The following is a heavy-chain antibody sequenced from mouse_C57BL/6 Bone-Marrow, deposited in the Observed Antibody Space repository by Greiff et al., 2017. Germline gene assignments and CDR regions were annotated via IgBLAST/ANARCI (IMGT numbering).Heavy chain of an antibody. CDR3: ARGRTGTRVDYAMDY. V-gene: IGHV1-61*01. D-gene: IGHD4-1*01. CDR2: IYPSDSET. CDR1: GYTFPSYW. J-gene: IGHJ4*01. Sequence: QVQLQQPGAELVRPGSSVKLSCKASGYTFPSYWMDWVKQRPGQGLEWIGNIYPSDSETHYNQKFKDKATLTVDKSSSPAYMPLSSLTSEDSAVYDCARGRTGTRVDYAMDYGGQGSSVTGSS.